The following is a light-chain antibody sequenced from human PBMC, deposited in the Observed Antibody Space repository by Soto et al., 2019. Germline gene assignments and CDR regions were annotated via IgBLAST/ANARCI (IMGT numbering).Light chain of an antibody. CDR1: QTVSNN. CDR3: QHYNEWPLT. J-gene: IGKJ4*01. CDR2: FAS. Sequence: ERVMTQFPATLSVSPGAKATLSCRASQTVSNNLAWYQQKPGQAPRLLIYFASTRATGVPARFSGSGSGTEFTLTISHLQSEDSAVYSCQHYNEWPLTFGGGTKLETK. V-gene: IGKV3-15*01.